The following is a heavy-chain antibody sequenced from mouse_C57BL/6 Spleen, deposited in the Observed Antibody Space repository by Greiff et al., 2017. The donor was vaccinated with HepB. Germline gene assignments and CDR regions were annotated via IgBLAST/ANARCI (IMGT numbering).Heavy chain of an antibody. D-gene: IGHD1-1*01. CDR2: INPNNGGT. CDR3: ARDGRSSAGSAY. Sequence: EVQLQQSGPELVKPGASVKISCKASGYTFTDYYMNWVKQSHGKSLEWIGDINPNNGGTSYNQKFKGKATLTVDKSSSTAYMELRSLTSEDSAVYYCARDGRSSAGSAYWGQGTLVTVSA. CDR1: GYTFTDYY. V-gene: IGHV1-26*01. J-gene: IGHJ3*01.